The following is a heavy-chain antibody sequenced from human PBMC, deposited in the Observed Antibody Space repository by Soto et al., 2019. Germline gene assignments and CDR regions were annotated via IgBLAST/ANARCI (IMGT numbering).Heavy chain of an antibody. CDR3: VTGNAWGGLLSY. D-gene: IGHD3-16*01. J-gene: IGHJ4*02. CDR1: GDSISSGGYY. Sequence: QVQLQESGPGLVKPSQTLSLTCTVFGDSISSGGYYWSWIRQHAGTGLEWIGYIYYSGSTYYNPALKSRVTISLDTSKKQFSLSLSSVTAADTAVYSCVTGNAWGGLLSYWGQGTLVTVSS. CDR2: IYYSGST. V-gene: IGHV4-31*03.